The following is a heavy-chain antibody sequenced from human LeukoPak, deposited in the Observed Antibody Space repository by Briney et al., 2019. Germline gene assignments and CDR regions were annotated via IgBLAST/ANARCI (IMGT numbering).Heavy chain of an antibody. D-gene: IGHD2-15*01. Sequence: PGGSLRLSCAASGFTFSSYSMNWVRQAPGKGLEWVANIKQDGSEKYYVDSVRGRFTISRDNAKNSLYLQMNSLRAEDTAVYYCARIVGQYYFDYWGQGTLVTVSS. V-gene: IGHV3-7*01. CDR3: ARIVGQYYFDY. J-gene: IGHJ4*02. CDR2: IKQDGSEK. CDR1: GFTFSSYS.